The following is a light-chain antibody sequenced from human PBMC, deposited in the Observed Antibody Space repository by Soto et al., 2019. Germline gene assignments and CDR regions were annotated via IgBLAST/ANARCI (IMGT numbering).Light chain of an antibody. J-gene: IGLJ1*01. CDR2: EVN. Sequence: QSALTQPASGSGSPGQSITISCTGTSSYIRTYNLVSWYQQHPGKAPKHMNYEVNKRPSGGSDRFSGSKSGNTASLTISGLEAEDEADYYCCSYAGSSTLYVFGTGTRSPS. V-gene: IGLV2-23*02. CDR1: SSYIRTYNL. CDR3: CSYAGSSTLYV.